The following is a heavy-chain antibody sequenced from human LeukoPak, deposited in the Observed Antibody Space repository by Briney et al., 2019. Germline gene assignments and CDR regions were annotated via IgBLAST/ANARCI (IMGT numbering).Heavy chain of an antibody. CDR1: GYTFTSYG. V-gene: IGHV1-18*01. D-gene: IGHD2-15*01. Sequence: ASVKVSCKASGYTFTSYGISWVRQAPGQGLEWMGWISAYNGNTNYAQKLQGRVTMTTDTSTSTAYVELRSLRSDDTAVYYCARDPLIFYSCSGGSCYHFDYWGQGTLVTVSS. CDR2: ISAYNGNT. CDR3: ARDPLIFYSCSGGSCYHFDY. J-gene: IGHJ4*02.